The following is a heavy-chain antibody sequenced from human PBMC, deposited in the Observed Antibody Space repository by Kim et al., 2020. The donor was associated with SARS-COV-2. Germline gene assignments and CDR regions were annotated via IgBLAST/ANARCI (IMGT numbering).Heavy chain of an antibody. CDR2: INTNTGNP. J-gene: IGHJ4*02. Sequence: ASVKVSCKASGYTFPSYSLNCVRQAPGQGLEWMGWINTNTGNPTYAQGFTGRFVFSLDTSVSTAYLQISSLKAEDTAVYYCARDSGWNAHYWGQETLVTVSS. D-gene: IGHD1-1*01. CDR1: GYTFPSYS. CDR3: ARDSGWNAHY. V-gene: IGHV7-4-1*02.